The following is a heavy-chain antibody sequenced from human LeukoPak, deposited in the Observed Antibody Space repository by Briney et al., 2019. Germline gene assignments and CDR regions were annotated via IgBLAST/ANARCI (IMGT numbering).Heavy chain of an antibody. CDR1: GFTFNDYG. Sequence: GGSLRLSCEGSGFTFNDYGMSWVRQVPGKGLEWVSGINYNGGTTNYGDSVKGRFTISRDNAKNSLYLQMNSLSAEDTAVYYCARVGALSSSWLLYWGQGTLVTVSS. J-gene: IGHJ4*02. CDR2: INYNGGTT. V-gene: IGHV3-20*04. CDR3: ARVGALSSSWLLY. D-gene: IGHD6-13*01.